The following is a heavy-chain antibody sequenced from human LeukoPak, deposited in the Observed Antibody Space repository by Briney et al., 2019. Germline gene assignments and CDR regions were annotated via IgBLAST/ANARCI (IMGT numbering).Heavy chain of an antibody. CDR3: AKGQAAYFDY. J-gene: IGHJ4*02. CDR1: GFTFSYYS. Sequence: GGSLRLSCAASGFTFSYYSMNWVRQAPGKGLEWVSAISGSGGSTYYADSVKGRFTISRDNSKNTLYLQMNSLRAEDTAVYYCAKGQAAYFDYWGQGTLVTVSS. CDR2: ISGSGGST. V-gene: IGHV3-23*01. D-gene: IGHD6-13*01.